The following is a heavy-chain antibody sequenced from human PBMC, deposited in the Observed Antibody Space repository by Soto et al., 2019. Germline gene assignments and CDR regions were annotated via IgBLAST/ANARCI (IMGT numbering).Heavy chain of an antibody. CDR2: ISGSGGST. D-gene: IGHD4-4*01. CDR3: AKDVSVTTGAYYYYGMDV. J-gene: IGHJ6*02. CDR1: GFTFSSYA. Sequence: PGGSLRLSCAASGFTFSSYAMSWVRQAPGKGLEWVSAISGSGGSTYYADSVKGRFTISRDNSKNTLYLQMNSLRAEDTAVYYCAKDVSVTTGAYYYYGMDVWGQGTTVTVSS. V-gene: IGHV3-23*01.